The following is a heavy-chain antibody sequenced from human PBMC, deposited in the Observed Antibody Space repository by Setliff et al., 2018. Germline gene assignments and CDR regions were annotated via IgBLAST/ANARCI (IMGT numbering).Heavy chain of an antibody. CDR3: ATASGSSGYLAPYAFDI. J-gene: IGHJ3*02. V-gene: IGHV1-18*01. CDR1: GYTFTNYG. Sequence: ASVKVSCKASGYTFTNYGFSWVRQAPGQGLEWMGWISTYNGHTNYAQKFQGRVTMTEDTSTDTAYMELSSLRSEDTAVYYCATASGSSGYLAPYAFDIWGQGTMVTVSS. D-gene: IGHD3-22*01. CDR2: ISTYNGHT.